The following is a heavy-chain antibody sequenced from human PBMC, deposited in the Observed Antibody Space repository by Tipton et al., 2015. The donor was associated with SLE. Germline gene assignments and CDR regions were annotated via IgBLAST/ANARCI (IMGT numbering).Heavy chain of an antibody. D-gene: IGHD1-26*01. CDR1: GYSISSGHY. CDR3: ARAAYSGSSVDY. Sequence: TLSLTCTVSGYSISSGHYWTWLRQPPGKGLEYIGYIYYTGSTNYNPSLKSRVTISVDTSKNQFSLKLSSVTAADRAVYYCARAAYSGSSVDYWGQGTLVTVSS. V-gene: IGHV4-61*01. J-gene: IGHJ4*02. CDR2: IYYTGST.